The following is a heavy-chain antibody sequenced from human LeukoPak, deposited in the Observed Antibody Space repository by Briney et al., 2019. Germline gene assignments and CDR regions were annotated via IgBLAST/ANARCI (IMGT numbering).Heavy chain of an antibody. CDR2: IYYSGST. CDR1: GGSISSSSYY. Sequence: SETLSLTCTVSGGSISSSSYYWGWIRQPRGKGLEWIGSIYYSGSTYYNPSLKSRVTISVDTSKNQFSLKLSSVTAADTAVYYCARRGDYTYSWGQGTLVTVSS. CDR3: ARRGDYTYS. V-gene: IGHV4-39*01. D-gene: IGHD4-17*01. J-gene: IGHJ4*02.